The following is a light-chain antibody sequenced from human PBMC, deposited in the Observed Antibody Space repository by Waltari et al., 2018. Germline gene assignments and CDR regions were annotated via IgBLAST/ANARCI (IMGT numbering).Light chain of an antibody. V-gene: IGLV2-14*03. J-gene: IGLJ3*02. CDR2: DVS. CDR3: SSYTTRGTWV. Sequence: QSALTQPASVSGSPGQSITFSCTGPFSDVGPYDYVSWYLQLPGRAPKLLIYDVSHRPSGVSDRLSGSKSGNTASLTISGLQPEDEADYYCSSYTTRGTWVFGGGTKLTVL. CDR1: FSDVGPYDY.